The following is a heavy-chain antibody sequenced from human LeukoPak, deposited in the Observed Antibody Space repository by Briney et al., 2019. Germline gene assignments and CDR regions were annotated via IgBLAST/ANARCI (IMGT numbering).Heavy chain of an antibody. V-gene: IGHV1-2*02. Sequence: GASVKVSCKASGYTFTGYYMHWVRQAPGQGLEWMGWINPNSGDTNYAQKFQGRVTVTRDTSISTAYMELSRLRSDDTAVYYCAREGAGGGSGSYSRGKSYYFDYWGQGTLVTVSS. CDR3: AREGAGGGSGSYSRGKSYYFDY. J-gene: IGHJ4*02. CDR1: GYTFTGYY. CDR2: INPNSGDT. D-gene: IGHD3-10*01.